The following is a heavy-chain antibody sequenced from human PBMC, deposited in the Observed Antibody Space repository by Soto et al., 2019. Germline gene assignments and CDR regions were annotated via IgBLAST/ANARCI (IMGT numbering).Heavy chain of an antibody. CDR2: INTYNGNT. CDR3: AMVDVYVTPSPQDV. V-gene: IGHV1-18*01. Sequence: QVQLLQSGADVKNPGASVKVSCKASGYTFTRYGIGWARQAPGHGLEWMGWINTYNGNTNYAQNVQGRVTLTTDTSTSKAYMELRSLRSNDTAIYYCAMVDVYVTPSPQDVWGQGTTVIVSS. D-gene: IGHD3-16*01. J-gene: IGHJ6*02. CDR1: GYTFTRYG.